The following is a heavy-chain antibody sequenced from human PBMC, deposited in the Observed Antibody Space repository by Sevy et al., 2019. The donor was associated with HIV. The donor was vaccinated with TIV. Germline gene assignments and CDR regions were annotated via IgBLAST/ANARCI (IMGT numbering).Heavy chain of an antibody. V-gene: IGHV3-49*03. Sequence: GGSLRLSCTASGFRFGDYAMGWFSQAPGKGLEWVGLIRSKAYGGTTEYGASVKGRFTVSRDDSRSIAYLQMNILKSADTAVYYCTTDREYSDFKGGFDYWGRGALVTVSS. CDR2: IRSKAYGGTT. CDR1: GFRFGDYA. J-gene: IGHJ4*02. D-gene: IGHD4-17*01. CDR3: TTDREYSDFKGGFDY.